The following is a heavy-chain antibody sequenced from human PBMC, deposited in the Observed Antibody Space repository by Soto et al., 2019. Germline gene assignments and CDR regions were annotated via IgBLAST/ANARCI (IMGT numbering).Heavy chain of an antibody. D-gene: IGHD4-4*01. CDR2: IYYSGST. V-gene: IGHV4-39*01. CDR1: SGSIISSSYY. Sequence: SETLSLTCTVSSGSIISSSYYWGWIRQPPGKGLEWIGSIYYSGSTYYNPSLKSRVTISVDTSKNQFSLKLSSVTAADTAVYYCATNYAYYYYYGMDVWGQGTTVTVSS. J-gene: IGHJ6*02. CDR3: ATNYAYYYYYGMDV.